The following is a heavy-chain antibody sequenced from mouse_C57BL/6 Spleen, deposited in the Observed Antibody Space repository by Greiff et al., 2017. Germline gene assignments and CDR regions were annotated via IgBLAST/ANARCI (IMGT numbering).Heavy chain of an antibody. CDR1: GFTFSSYA. Sequence: EVKLVESGEGLVKPGGSLKLSCAASGFTFSSYAMSWVRQTPEKRLEWVAYISSGGDYTYYADTVKGRFTISRDNARNTLYLQMSSLKSEDTAMYYCTRVGEMDYLLAYWGQGTLVTVSA. D-gene: IGHD2-4*01. V-gene: IGHV5-9-1*02. CDR3: TRVGEMDYLLAY. J-gene: IGHJ3*01. CDR2: ISSGGDYT.